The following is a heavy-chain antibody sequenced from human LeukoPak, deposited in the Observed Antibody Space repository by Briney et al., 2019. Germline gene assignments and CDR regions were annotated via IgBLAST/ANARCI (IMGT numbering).Heavy chain of an antibody. D-gene: IGHD5-18*01. CDR1: GFTFDDYA. CDR3: ARRAATERGHSYGLDY. V-gene: IGHV3-9*01. J-gene: IGHJ4*02. Sequence: SLRLSCAASGFTFDDYAMHWVRQAPGKGLEWVSGISWNSGSIGYADSVKGRFTISRDNAKNSLYLQMHSLRAEDTAMYYCARRAATERGHSYGLDYWGQGTLVTVSS. CDR2: ISWNSGSI.